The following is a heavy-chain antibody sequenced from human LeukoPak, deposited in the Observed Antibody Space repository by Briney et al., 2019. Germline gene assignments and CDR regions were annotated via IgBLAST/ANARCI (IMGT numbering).Heavy chain of an antibody. CDR2: IHYSGST. CDR1: GGSISNSRNY. D-gene: IGHD3-22*01. J-gene: IGHJ4*02. V-gene: IGHV4-39*07. CDR3: ARGTYYYDSSGYYYFDY. Sequence: PSETLSLTCTVSGGSISNSRNYWAWIRQPPGRGLEWIGTIHYSGSTYYNASLKSRVTISVDTSKNQFSLKLSSVTAADTAVYYCARGTYYYDSSGYYYFDYWGQGTLVTVSS.